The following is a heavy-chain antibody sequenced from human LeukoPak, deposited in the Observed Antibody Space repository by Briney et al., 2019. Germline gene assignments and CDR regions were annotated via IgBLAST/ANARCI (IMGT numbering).Heavy chain of an antibody. V-gene: IGHV1-69*05. CDR3: ARDGSSSYHDAFDI. CDR2: IIPIFGTA. CDR1: GGTFSSYA. D-gene: IGHD6-6*01. J-gene: IGHJ3*02. Sequence: SVKVSCKASGGTFSSYAISWVRQAPGQGLEWMGGIIPIFGTANYAQKFQGRVTMTTDTSTSTAYMELRSLRSDDTAVYYCARDGSSSYHDAFDIWGQGTMVTVSS.